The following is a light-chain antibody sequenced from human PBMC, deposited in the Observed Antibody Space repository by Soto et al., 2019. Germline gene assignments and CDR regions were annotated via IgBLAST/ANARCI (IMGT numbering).Light chain of an antibody. CDR1: SSDIGAYNY. CDR2: EVS. J-gene: IGLJ1*01. V-gene: IGLV2-14*01. CDR3: FSFTTDWTHV. Sequence: QSVVTQAACVSGCPGQSITISCTGSSSDIGAYNYVSWFQQYPGKAPKLIISEVSNRPSGVSNRFSGSKSGTAASLTISGLQTEDEADYFCFSFTTDWTHVFGTGTKVTVL.